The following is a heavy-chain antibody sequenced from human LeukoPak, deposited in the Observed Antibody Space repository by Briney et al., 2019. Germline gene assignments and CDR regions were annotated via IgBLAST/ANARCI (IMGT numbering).Heavy chain of an antibody. CDR1: GGSISSYY. D-gene: IGHD3-3*01. CDR3: ARDRDYDFWSGPIL. Sequence: SETLSLTCTVSGGSISSYYWSWIRQPPGKGLEWIGYIYYSGNTNYNPSLKSRVTISVDTSKNQFSLKLSSVTAADTAVYYCARDRDYDFWSGPILWGQGTTVTVSS. CDR2: IYYSGNT. V-gene: IGHV4-59*01. J-gene: IGHJ6*02.